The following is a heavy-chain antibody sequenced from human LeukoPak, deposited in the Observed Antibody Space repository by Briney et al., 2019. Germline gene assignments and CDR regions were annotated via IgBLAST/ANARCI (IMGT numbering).Heavy chain of an antibody. Sequence: GASVKVSCKASGGTFSSYAISWVRQAPGQGLEWMGGIIPIFGTASYAQKFQGRVTITADESTSTAYMELSSLRSEDTAVYYCARVLLWFGELYYFDYWGQGTLVTVSS. J-gene: IGHJ4*02. CDR1: GGTFSSYA. CDR2: IIPIFGTA. V-gene: IGHV1-69*13. D-gene: IGHD3-10*01. CDR3: ARVLLWFGELYYFDY.